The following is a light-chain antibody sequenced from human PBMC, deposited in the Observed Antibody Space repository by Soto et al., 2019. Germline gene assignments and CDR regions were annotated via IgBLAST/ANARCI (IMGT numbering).Light chain of an antibody. CDR3: QQYNTYSPT. CDR1: QSISSW. CDR2: DAS. Sequence: DIQMTQSPSTLSASVGDRVTITCWASQSISSWLAWYQQKPGKAPKLLIYDASSLESGVPSRFSGSGSVTEFTLTISSLQPDDFATYYCQQYNTYSPTFGQGTKVDIK. V-gene: IGKV1-5*01. J-gene: IGKJ1*01.